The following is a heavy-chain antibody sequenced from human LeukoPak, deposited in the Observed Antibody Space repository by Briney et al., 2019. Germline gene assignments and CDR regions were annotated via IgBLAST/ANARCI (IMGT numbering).Heavy chain of an antibody. CDR1: GGSISSSSYY. J-gene: IGHJ4*02. Sequence: KPSETLSLTCTVSGGSISSSSYYWGWIRQPPGKGLEWIGSIYYSGSTYYNPSLKSRVTISVDTSKNQFSLKLSSVTAADTAVYYCARQGVVGDYDSEKTLPPFDYWGQGTLVTVSS. V-gene: IGHV4-39*01. CDR2: IYYSGST. CDR3: ARQGVVGDYDSEKTLPPFDY. D-gene: IGHD4-17*01.